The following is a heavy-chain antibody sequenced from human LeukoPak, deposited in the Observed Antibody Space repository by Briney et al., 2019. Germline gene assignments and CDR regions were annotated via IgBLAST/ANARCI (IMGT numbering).Heavy chain of an antibody. D-gene: IGHD3-10*01. CDR3: ARDRGEDYYGSGNYLRSFDI. Sequence: GGSLRLSCAASGFMFRSYSMNWVRQAPGKGLEWVSSVISSSTYIFYADSMKGRFTISRDNAKKSLSLQMNSLRAEDTAVYYCARDRGEDYYGSGNYLRSFDIWGQGTMVTVSS. CDR1: GFMFRSYS. J-gene: IGHJ3*02. CDR2: VISSSTYI. V-gene: IGHV3-21*01.